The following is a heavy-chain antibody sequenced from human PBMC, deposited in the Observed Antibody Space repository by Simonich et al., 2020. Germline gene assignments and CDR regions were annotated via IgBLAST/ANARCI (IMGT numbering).Heavy chain of an antibody. Sequence: EVQLVESGGGLVQPGRSLRLSCAASGFTFDDYAMHWVRQAPGKGLDWGSGISWNSCSIGYADSVKGRFTISRDNAKNSLYLQMNSLRAEDTALYYCAKDMGYCSGGSCYYFDYWGQGTLVTVSS. CDR1: GFTFDDYA. CDR2: ISWNSCSI. D-gene: IGHD2-15*01. CDR3: AKDMGYCSGGSCYYFDY. V-gene: IGHV3-9*01. J-gene: IGHJ4*02.